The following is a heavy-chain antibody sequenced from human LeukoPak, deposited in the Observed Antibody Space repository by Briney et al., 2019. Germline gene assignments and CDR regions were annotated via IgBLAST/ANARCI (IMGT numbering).Heavy chain of an antibody. V-gene: IGHV3-7*03. CDR1: GFTRSSYW. J-gene: IGHJ4*02. D-gene: IGHD6-19*01. CDR2: IKQDGSDK. Sequence: GSLRLSCAASGFTRSSYWMSWVRQAPGNGLEWVPNIKQDGSDKNYVDSVKGRFTISRDNAKNSLYLQMNSLRAEDTALYYCARGDARSAWNAPPDYWGQGTLVTVSS. CDR3: ARGDARSAWNAPPDY.